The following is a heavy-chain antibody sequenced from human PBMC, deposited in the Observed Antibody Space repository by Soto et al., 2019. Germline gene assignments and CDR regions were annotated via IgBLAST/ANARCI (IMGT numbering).Heavy chain of an antibody. Sequence: GGSLRLSCAASGFTFSSYAMSWVRQAPGKGLEWVSAISGSGGSTYYADSVKGRFTISRDNSKNTLYLQMNSLRAEDTAVYYCAKDRTSNGDYVSGYFQHWGQGTLVTVSS. CDR2: ISGSGGST. CDR3: AKDRTSNGDYVSGYFQH. CDR1: GFTFSSYA. V-gene: IGHV3-23*01. J-gene: IGHJ1*01. D-gene: IGHD4-17*01.